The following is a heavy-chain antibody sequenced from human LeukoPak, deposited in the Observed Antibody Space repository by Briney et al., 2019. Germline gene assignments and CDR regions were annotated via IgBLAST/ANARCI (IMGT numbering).Heavy chain of an antibody. CDR2: IYYSGNA. D-gene: IGHD6-19*01. CDR1: TDSISSANFY. J-gene: IGHJ4*02. Sequence: IPSETLSLTCTVSTDSISSANFYWGWIRQPPGKGLEWIGSIYYSGNAYYNPSLKSRVTISIDTSKNHFSLKLSSVTAADTAIYFCAREAVALDYWGQGILVTVSS. V-gene: IGHV4-39*07. CDR3: AREAVALDY.